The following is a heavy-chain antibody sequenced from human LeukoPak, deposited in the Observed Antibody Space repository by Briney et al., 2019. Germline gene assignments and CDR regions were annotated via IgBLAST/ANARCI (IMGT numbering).Heavy chain of an antibody. CDR1: GGSISSHY. Sequence: PSETLSLTCTVSGGSISSHYWSWIRQPPGKGLEWIGYIYYSGSTNYNPSLKSRVTISVDTSKNQFSLKLSSVTAADTAVYYCARSRAGYCSGGSCHPLNYWGQGTLVTVSS. D-gene: IGHD2-15*01. CDR3: ARSRAGYCSGGSCHPLNY. CDR2: IYYSGST. V-gene: IGHV4-59*11. J-gene: IGHJ4*02.